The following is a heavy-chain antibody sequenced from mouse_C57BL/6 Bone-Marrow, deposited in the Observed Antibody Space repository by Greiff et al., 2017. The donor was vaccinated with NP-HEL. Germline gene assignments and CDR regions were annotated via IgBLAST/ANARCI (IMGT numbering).Heavy chain of an antibody. V-gene: IGHV1-81*01. CDR1: GYTFTSYG. CDR2: IYPRSGNT. Sequence: VHLVESGAELARPGASVKLSCKASGYTFTSYGISWVKQRTGQGLEWIGEIYPRSGNTYYNEKFKGKTTLTADKSSSTAYMELRSLTSEDSAVYFCATIYYYGSSLAWFAYWGQGTLVTVSA. CDR3: ATIYYYGSSLAWFAY. J-gene: IGHJ3*01. D-gene: IGHD1-1*01.